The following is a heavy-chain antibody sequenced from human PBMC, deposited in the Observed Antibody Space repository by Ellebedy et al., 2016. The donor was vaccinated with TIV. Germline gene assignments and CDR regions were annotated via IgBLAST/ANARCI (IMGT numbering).Heavy chain of an antibody. CDR1: GYTFTNYW. J-gene: IGHJ6*02. Sequence: GESLKISCEGFGYTFTNYWNGWGRQLPGKGLEYMGIIYPTDSDTRYSPSFQGQVTISADKSISTAYLHLSSLKASDTAVYYCVRRGDVNLYYYYGMDVWGQGTTVTVSS. CDR3: VRRGDVNLYYYYGMDV. CDR2: IYPTDSDT. V-gene: IGHV5-51*01. D-gene: IGHD3-10*01.